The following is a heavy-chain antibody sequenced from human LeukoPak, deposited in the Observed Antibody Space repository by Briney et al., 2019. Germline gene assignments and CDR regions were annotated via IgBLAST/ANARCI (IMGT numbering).Heavy chain of an antibody. Sequence: GGSLRLSCAASGFSFMNAWMIWVRQAPGKGLEWVGRIKSNADGGTPDYAAPARGRFTISRDDSKNTPYLQMNSLKTEDTAVYYCTTFYHEYSPYWGRGTLVTVSS. CDR1: GFSFMNAW. V-gene: IGHV3-15*01. CDR3: TTFYHEYSPY. D-gene: IGHD2/OR15-2a*01. CDR2: IKSNADGGTP. J-gene: IGHJ4*02.